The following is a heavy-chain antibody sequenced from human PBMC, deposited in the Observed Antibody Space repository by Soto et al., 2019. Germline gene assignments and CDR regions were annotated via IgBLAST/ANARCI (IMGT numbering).Heavy chain of an antibody. J-gene: IGHJ5*02. CDR3: ARVLYSIANWFDP. CDR1: GFTFSSYA. V-gene: IGHV3-30-3*01. CDR2: ISYDGSNK. D-gene: IGHD3-3*02. Sequence: GGSLRLSCAASGFTFSSYAMHWVRQAPGKGLEWVAVISYDGSNKYYADSVKGRFTISRDNSKNTLYLQMNSLRAEDTAVFYCARVLYSIANWFDPWVQGTLVTVSS.